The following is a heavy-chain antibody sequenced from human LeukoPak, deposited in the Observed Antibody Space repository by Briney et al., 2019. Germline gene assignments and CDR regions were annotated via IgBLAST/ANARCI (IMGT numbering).Heavy chain of an antibody. D-gene: IGHD2-2*01. Sequence: GGSLRLSCAASGFTFDDYAMHWVRQAPGKGLEWVSGISWNSGSIGYADSVKDRFTISRDNAKNSLFLQMNSQRAEHTALYYCAKDLSASHDDFDIWGQGTMVTVSS. CDR2: ISWNSGSI. CDR3: AKDLSASHDDFDI. CDR1: GFTFDDYA. J-gene: IGHJ3*02. V-gene: IGHV3-9*01.